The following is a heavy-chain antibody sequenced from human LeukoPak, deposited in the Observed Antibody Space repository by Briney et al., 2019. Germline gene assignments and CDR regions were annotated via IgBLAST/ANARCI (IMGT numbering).Heavy chain of an antibody. J-gene: IGHJ5*02. Sequence: SQTLSLTCAISGDSVSRNSAAWNWIRQSPSRGLEWLGRTYYRSKWFNDYAVSVQSRLTINPDTSTNQVSLQLNSVTPEDTAVYYCARRLTQYDCFDPWGQGILVTVSS. CDR3: ARRLTQYDCFDP. CDR1: GDSVSRNSAA. CDR2: TYYRSKWFN. V-gene: IGHV6-1*01. D-gene: IGHD2-2*01.